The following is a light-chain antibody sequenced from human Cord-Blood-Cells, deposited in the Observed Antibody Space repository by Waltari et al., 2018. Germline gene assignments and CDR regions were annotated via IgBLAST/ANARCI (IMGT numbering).Light chain of an antibody. J-gene: IGKJ5*01. CDR2: GAS. Sequence: IVLTQSPGSLSLSPGERATLSCTASQSVSLIYLAWYSQKPGQAPSLLTYGASSTATGIPDRCSGSGSGTDFTLTINRLEPEDFAVYYCQQYGSSITFGQGTRLEIK. CDR3: QQYGSSIT. V-gene: IGKV3-20*01. CDR1: QSVSLIY.